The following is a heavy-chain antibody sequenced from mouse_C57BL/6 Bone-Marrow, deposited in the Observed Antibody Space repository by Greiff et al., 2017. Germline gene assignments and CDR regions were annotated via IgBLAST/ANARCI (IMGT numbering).Heavy chain of an antibody. Sequence: VQLKESGGGLVKPGGSLKLSCAASGFTFSSYAMSWVRQTPEKRLEWVATISDGGSYTYYPDNVKGRFTISRDNAKNNLSLQMSHLKSEDTAMYYCARDRGQLRLNYFDYWGQGTTLTVSS. CDR1: GFTFSSYA. CDR2: ISDGGSYT. V-gene: IGHV5-4*01. D-gene: IGHD3-2*02. J-gene: IGHJ2*01. CDR3: ARDRGQLRLNYFDY.